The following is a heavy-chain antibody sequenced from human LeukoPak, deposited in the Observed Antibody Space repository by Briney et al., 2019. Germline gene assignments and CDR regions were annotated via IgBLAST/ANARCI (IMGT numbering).Heavy chain of an antibody. V-gene: IGHV4-38-2*02. CDR2: IYHSGST. J-gene: IGHJ4*02. CDR3: ARKAAAGIYYFDY. D-gene: IGHD6-13*01. Sequence: SETLSLTCTVSGHSISSGYYWGWIRQPPGKGLEWIGSIYHSGSTYYNPSLKSRVTMSVDTSKNQFSLKLSSVTAADTAVYYCARKAAAGIYYFDYWGQGTLGTVSS. CDR1: GHSISSGYY.